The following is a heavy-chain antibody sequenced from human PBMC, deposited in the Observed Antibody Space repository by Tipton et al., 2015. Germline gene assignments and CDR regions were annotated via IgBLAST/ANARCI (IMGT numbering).Heavy chain of an antibody. CDR3: ARDLEHGMDV. V-gene: IGHV4-61*01. CDR2: ISYTETS. D-gene: IGHD5-24*01. CDR1: GGSISSGHW. J-gene: IGHJ6*02. Sequence: TLSLTCAVSGGSISSGHWWSWIRQPPGKGLEWIGYISYTETSHYNASLKSRVTISIDTSKNQFSLKLSSVTAADTAVYYCARDLEHGMDVWGQGTTVTVSS.